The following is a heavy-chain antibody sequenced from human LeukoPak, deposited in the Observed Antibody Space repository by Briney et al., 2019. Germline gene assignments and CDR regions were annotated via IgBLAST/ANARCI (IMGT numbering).Heavy chain of an antibody. Sequence: GGSLRLSCAASGFTFSSYGMHWVRQAPGKGLEWVAVIWYDGSNKYYADSVKGRFTISRDNSKNTLYLQMNSLRAEDTAVYYCARFAVPITGTTSAPDYWGQGTLVTVPS. V-gene: IGHV3-33*01. J-gene: IGHJ4*02. CDR1: GFTFSSYG. CDR2: IWYDGSNK. D-gene: IGHD1-7*01. CDR3: ARFAVPITGTTSAPDY.